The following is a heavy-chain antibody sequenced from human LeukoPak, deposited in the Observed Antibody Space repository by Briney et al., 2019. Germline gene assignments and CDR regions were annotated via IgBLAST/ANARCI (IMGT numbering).Heavy chain of an antibody. V-gene: IGHV3-11*01. J-gene: IGHJ6*03. D-gene: IGHD3-16*01. CDR2: ISSSGSTI. CDR1: GFTFSDYY. CDR3: AKAPRFGDHAAEYFYYYMGV. Sequence: GGSLRLSCAASGFTFSDYYMSWIRQAPGKGLEWVSYISSSGSTIYYADSVKGRFTISRDNSKNTLYLQMNSLRVGDTAVYYCAKAPRFGDHAAEYFYYYMGVWGKGTTVTVSS.